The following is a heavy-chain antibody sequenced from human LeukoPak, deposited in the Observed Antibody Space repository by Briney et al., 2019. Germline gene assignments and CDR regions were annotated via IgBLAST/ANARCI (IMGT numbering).Heavy chain of an antibody. V-gene: IGHV4-38-2*01. D-gene: IGHD2-2*01. CDR3: ARHIAYCSSTSCYDPTIHPFDY. CDR2: IYDSGST. Sequence: SETLSLTCAVSGYSISSGYYWGWIRQPPGKGLEWIGSIYDSGSTAYNPSLKRRVTISVDTSKNQFSLKLSSVTAADTAVYYCARHIAYCSSTSCYDPTIHPFDYWGQGTLVTVSS. J-gene: IGHJ4*02. CDR1: GYSISSGYY.